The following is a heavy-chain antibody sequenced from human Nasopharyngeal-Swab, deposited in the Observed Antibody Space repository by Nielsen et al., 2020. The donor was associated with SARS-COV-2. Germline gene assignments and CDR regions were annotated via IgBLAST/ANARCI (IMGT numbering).Heavy chain of an antibody. CDR2: ISSSGSTK. V-gene: IGHV3-48*03. D-gene: IGHD2-15*01. CDR1: GFTFSAYD. CDR3: ARLYCSGGSCWDYNYGMDV. Sequence: GESLKISCAASGFTFSAYDMNWVRQAPGKGLEWVSYISSSGSTKYYADSVKGRFTISRDNAKNSLYLQMNSLRAEDTAVYYCARLYCSGGSCWDYNYGMDVWGQGTTVTVSS. J-gene: IGHJ6*02.